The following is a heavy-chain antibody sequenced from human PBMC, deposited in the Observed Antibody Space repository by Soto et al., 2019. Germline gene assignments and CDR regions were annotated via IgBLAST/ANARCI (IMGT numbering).Heavy chain of an antibody. CDR1: GGSVSSGSYY. CDR3: ARDPGYCSDGSCYYFDY. V-gene: IGHV4-61*01. D-gene: IGHD2-15*01. CDR2: IYYSGST. J-gene: IGHJ4*02. Sequence: ASETLSLTCTVSGGSVSSGSYYWSWIRQPPGKGLEWIGYIYYSGSTNYNPSLKSRVTISVDTSKNQFSLKLSSVTAADTAVYYCARDPGYCSDGSCYYFDYWGQGTLVTVSS.